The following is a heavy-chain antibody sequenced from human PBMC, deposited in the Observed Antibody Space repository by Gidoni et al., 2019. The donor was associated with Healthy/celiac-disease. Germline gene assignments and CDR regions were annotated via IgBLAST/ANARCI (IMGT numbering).Heavy chain of an antibody. CDR2: ISGSGGST. J-gene: IGHJ3*02. CDR3: AKFWYEDGSFPAFDI. CDR1: CFTFTSYA. D-gene: IGHD6-13*01. V-gene: IGHV3-23*01. Sequence: EVQLLESGGGLVQPGGSLSTSGAAPCFTFTSYAMRWVRQAPGKGLEWVSAISGSGGSTDYADSVKGRFTISRDNSKNTLYLQMNSLRAEDTAVYYCAKFWYEDGSFPAFDIWGQGTMVTVSS.